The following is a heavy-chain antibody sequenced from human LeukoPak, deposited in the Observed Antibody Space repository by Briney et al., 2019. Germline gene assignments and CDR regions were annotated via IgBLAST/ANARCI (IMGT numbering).Heavy chain of an antibody. CDR3: ARARRWLPLDY. CDR2: ISAYNGNT. J-gene: IGHJ4*02. CDR1: GYTLATHD. Sequence: ASVKVSCKASGYTLATHDINWVRQAPGQGLEWMGWISAYNGNTNYAQKLQGRVTMTTDTSTSTAYMELRSLRSDDTAVYYCARARRWLPLDYWGQGTLVTVSS. V-gene: IGHV1-18*01. D-gene: IGHD6-19*01.